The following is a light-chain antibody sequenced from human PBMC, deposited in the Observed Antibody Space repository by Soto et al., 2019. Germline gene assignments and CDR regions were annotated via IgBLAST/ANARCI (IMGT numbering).Light chain of an antibody. Sequence: DIQMTQSPSTLSAFVGARVPITCRASQSVNSWLAWYQQRPGKAPKLLISATSFLQSGVPSRFSGSGSGTDFTLTINSLEPEDFATYYCQQSSSSPITFGQGTRLEIK. CDR2: ATS. J-gene: IGKJ5*01. CDR3: QQSSSSPIT. V-gene: IGKV1-39*01. CDR1: QSVNSW.